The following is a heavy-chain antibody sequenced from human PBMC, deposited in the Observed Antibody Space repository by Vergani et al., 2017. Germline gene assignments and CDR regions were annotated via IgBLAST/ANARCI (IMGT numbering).Heavy chain of an antibody. J-gene: IGHJ3*02. CDR2: IKHTGRT. CDR1: GGSFSGYY. Sequence: QVQLQQWGAGLLKPSETLSLTCAVYGGSFSGYYCSWIRQPPGKGLEWIGEIKHTGRTNYHPSLKSRVTISVDTSKNQFSLKLSSVTAADTAVYYCARERGESYGVYNDAFDIWGQGTMVTVSS. CDR3: ARERGESYGVYNDAFDI. V-gene: IGHV4-34*01. D-gene: IGHD4-17*01.